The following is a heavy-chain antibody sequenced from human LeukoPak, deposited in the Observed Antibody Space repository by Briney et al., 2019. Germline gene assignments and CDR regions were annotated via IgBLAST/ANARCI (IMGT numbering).Heavy chain of an antibody. V-gene: IGHV1-18*01. CDR3: AREELYYDSSGYSQ. CDR1: GYTFTSYG. J-gene: IGHJ4*02. Sequence: ASVKVSCKASGYTFTSYGISWVRQAPGQGLEWMGWVSAYNGNTNYAQKLQGRVTMTTDTSTSTAYMELRSLRSDDTAVYYCAREELYYDSSGYSQWGQGTLVTVSS. CDR2: VSAYNGNT. D-gene: IGHD3-22*01.